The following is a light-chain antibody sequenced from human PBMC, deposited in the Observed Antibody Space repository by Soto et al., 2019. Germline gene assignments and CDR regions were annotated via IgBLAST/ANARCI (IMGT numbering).Light chain of an antibody. V-gene: IGKV3-20*01. CDR3: QQYGSSQWT. Sequence: EIVLTQSPGTLSLSPGERATLSCRASQSVSNNYLAWYQQKPGQAPRLLIYGESSRATGIPDRFSGSGSGTDFTLTISRLEPEDFAVYYCQQYGSSQWTFGQGTKVDIK. CDR2: GES. CDR1: QSVSNNY. J-gene: IGKJ1*01.